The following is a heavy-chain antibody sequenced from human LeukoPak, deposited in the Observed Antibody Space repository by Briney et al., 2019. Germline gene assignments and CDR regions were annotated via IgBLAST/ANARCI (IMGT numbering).Heavy chain of an antibody. D-gene: IGHD1-26*01. V-gene: IGHV3-15*01. J-gene: IGHJ4*02. CDR1: GFTFSNAW. CDR3: TTRGGSYGGFRFDY. Sequence: GGSLRLSCAASGFTFSNAWVSWVRQAPGKGLEWVGRIKSKTDGGTTDYAAPVKGRFTISRDDSKNTLYLQMNSLKTEDTAVYYCTTRGGSYGGFRFDYWGQGTLVTVSS. CDR2: IKSKTDGGTT.